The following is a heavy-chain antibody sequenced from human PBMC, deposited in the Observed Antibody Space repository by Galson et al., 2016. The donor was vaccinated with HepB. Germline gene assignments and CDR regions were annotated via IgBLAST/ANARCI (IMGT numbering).Heavy chain of an antibody. CDR2: IYPGDSDT. V-gene: IGHV5-51*01. D-gene: IGHD6-13*01. CDR3: ARQTAAGTIDYYYYGMDV. Sequence: QSGAEVKKPGESLKISCKGSGYSFTSYWIGWVRQMPGKGLEWMGIIYPGDSDTRYSPSFQGQVTISADKSIRTAYLQWSSLKASDTAMYYCARQTAAGTIDYYYYGMDVWGQGTTVTVSS. J-gene: IGHJ6*02. CDR1: GYSFTSYW.